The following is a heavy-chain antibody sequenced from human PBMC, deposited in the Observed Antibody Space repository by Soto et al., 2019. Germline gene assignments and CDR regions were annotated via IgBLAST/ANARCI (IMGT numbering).Heavy chain of an antibody. V-gene: IGHV3-53*01. J-gene: IGHJ4*02. D-gene: IGHD3-10*01. Sequence: EVQLVESGGGLIQPGGSLRLSCAVSGFTVSNNYMSWVRQAPGKGLEGVSVIYSGGYTAYGDSVKGRFTISRDNSKNTLYLQRKSRGAADPAVFYGPPHPGGGGYWGQGTLVTVSS. CDR2: IYSGGYT. CDR3: PPHPGGGGY. CDR1: GFTVSNNY.